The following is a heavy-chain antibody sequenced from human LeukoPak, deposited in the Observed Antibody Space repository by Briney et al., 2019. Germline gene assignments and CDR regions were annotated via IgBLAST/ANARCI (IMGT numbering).Heavy chain of an antibody. CDR2: ISHIGST. CDR3: ARDRGSGSYILFDP. CDR1: GASISGHY. D-gene: IGHD3-10*01. Sequence: SETLSLTCTVSGASISGHYLTWLRQPPGKGLEWIGYISHIGSTNYNPSLKSRVTISVDTSKNQFSLKLSSVTAADTAVYYCARDRGSGSYILFDPWGQGTLVTVS. J-gene: IGHJ5*02. V-gene: IGHV4-59*11.